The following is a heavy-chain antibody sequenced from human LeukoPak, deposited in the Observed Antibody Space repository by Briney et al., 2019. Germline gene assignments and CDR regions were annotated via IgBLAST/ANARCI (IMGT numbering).Heavy chain of an antibody. Sequence: SETPSLTCTVSGGSISSYYWSWIRQPPGKGLEWIGYIYTSGSTNNNPSLKSRVTISVDTSKNQFSLKLSSVTAADTAVYYCARFETVRATSYFDYGGQGTLVTVSA. CDR1: GGSISSYY. D-gene: IGHD1-26*01. CDR3: ARFETVRATSYFDY. CDR2: IYTSGST. V-gene: IGHV4-4*09. J-gene: IGHJ4*02.